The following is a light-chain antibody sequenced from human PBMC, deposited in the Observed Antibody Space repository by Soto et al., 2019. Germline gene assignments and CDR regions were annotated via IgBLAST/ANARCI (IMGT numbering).Light chain of an antibody. CDR1: QSISSW. CDR3: QQYSSYST. J-gene: IGKJ1*01. Sequence: DIQMTQSPSTLSASVGDRVTITCRASQSISSWLAWYQQKPGKAPKLLIYQSSNLESGVPSRFSGSGSGTEFSLTISSLQPDDVVTYYCQQYSSYSTFGQVTKVEIK. CDR2: QSS. V-gene: IGKV1-5*03.